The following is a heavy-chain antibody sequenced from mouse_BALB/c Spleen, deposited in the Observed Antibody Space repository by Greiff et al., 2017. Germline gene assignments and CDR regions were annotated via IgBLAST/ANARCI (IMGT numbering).Heavy chain of an antibody. CDR1: GYTFTSYV. D-gene: IGHD1-1*01. CDR3: ARRIYYGSSPYAMDY. J-gene: IGHJ4*01. V-gene: IGHV1-14*01. Sequence: EVQLQQSGPELVKPGASVKMSCKASGYTFTSYVMHWVKQKPGQGLEWIGYINPYNDGTKYNEKFKGKATLTSDKSSSTAYMELSSLTSEDPAVYYCARRIYYGSSPYAMDYWGQGTSVTVSS. CDR2: INPYNDGT.